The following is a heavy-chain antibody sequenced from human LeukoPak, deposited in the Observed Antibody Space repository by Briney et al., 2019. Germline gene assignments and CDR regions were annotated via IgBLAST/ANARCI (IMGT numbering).Heavy chain of an antibody. CDR1: GYTFTGYY. J-gene: IGHJ5*02. Sequence: EASVKVSCKASGYTFTGYYMHWVRQAPGQGLEWMGWINPNSGGTNYAQKFQGRVTMTRDTSISTAYMELSRLRSDDTAVYYCARDLLPITMVRGVIPSNWFDPWGQGTLVTVSS. CDR3: ARDLLPITMVRGVIPSNWFDP. D-gene: IGHD3-10*01. V-gene: IGHV1-2*02. CDR2: INPNSGGT.